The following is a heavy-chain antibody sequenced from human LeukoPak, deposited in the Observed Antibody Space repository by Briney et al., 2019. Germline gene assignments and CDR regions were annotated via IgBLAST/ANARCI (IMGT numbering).Heavy chain of an antibody. J-gene: IGHJ4*02. CDR3: ASLSGWGRRGFDY. CDR1: GFTFSSYE. V-gene: IGHV3-48*03. CDR2: ISSSGSTI. D-gene: IGHD6-19*01. Sequence: GGSLRLSCAASGFTFSSYEMNWVRQAPGKGLEWVSYISSSGSTIYYADSVKGRFTISRDNAKNSLYLQMNRLRAEDTAVYYCASLSGWGRRGFDYWGQGTLVTVSS.